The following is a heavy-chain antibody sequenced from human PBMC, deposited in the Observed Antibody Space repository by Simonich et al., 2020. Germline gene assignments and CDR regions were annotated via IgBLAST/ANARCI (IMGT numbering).Heavy chain of an antibody. D-gene: IGHD7-27*01. J-gene: IGHJ6*03. V-gene: IGHV3-7*01. CDR3: ARDGLGTAYYYYMDV. CDR2: IKQEGSEK. CDR1: GFTFISYW. Sequence: EVQLLESGGGLVQPGGSLRLSWAASGFTFISYWMSWVRQAPGKGREWVANIKQEGSEKYYVDSVKGRFTISRDNAKNSLYLQMNSLRAEDTAVYYCARDGLGTAYYYYMDVWGKGTTVTVSS.